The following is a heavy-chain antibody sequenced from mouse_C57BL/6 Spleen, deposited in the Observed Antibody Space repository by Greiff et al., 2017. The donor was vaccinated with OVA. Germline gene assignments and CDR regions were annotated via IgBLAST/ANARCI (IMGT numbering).Heavy chain of an antibody. V-gene: IGHV5-4*01. D-gene: IGHD1-1*01. CDR1: GFTFSSYA. CDR3: AREVHYYGSSYYFDY. J-gene: IGHJ2*01. Sequence: EVKLVESGGGLVKPGGSLKLSCAASGFTFSSYAMSWVRQTPEKRLEWVATISDGGSYTYYPDNVKGRFTISRDNAKNNLYLQMSHLKSEDTAMYYCAREVHYYGSSYYFDYWGRGTTLTVSS. CDR2: ISDGGSYT.